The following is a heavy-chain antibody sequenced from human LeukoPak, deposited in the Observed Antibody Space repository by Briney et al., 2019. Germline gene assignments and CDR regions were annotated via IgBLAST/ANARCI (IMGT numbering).Heavy chain of an antibody. CDR3: ARGRAQYGYGYRSSGSYYRFDY. V-gene: IGHV4-34*01. Sequence: PSETLSLTCAVYGGPFSGYYWSWIRQPPGKGLEWIGEINHSGSTNYNPSLKSRVTISVDTSKNQFSLKLSSVTAADTAVYYCARGRAQYGYGYRSSGSYYRFDYWGQGTLVTVSS. D-gene: IGHD1-26*01. CDR1: GGPFSGYY. J-gene: IGHJ4*02. CDR2: INHSGST.